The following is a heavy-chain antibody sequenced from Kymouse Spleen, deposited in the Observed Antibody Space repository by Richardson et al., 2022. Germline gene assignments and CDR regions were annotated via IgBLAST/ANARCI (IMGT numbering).Heavy chain of an antibody. Sequence: QVQLQESGPGLVKPSQTLSLTCTVSGGSISSGGYYWSWIRQHPGKGLEWIGYIYYSGSTYYNPSLKSRVTISVDTSKNQFSLKLSSVTAADTAVYYCAREGVRNYYGSGSYYFDYWGQGTLVTVSS. CDR1: GGSISSGGYY. CDR2: IYYSGST. D-gene: IGHD3-10*01. CDR3: AREGVRNYYGSGSYYFDY. V-gene: IGHV4-31*03. J-gene: IGHJ4*02.